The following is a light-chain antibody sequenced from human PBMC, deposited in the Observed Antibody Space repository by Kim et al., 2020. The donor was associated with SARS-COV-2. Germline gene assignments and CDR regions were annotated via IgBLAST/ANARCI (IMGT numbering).Light chain of an antibody. V-gene: IGKV3-11*01. CDR1: QSVSSF. J-gene: IGKJ4*01. CDR3: QQRSNRIT. CDR2: DAS. Sequence: SLSPGERATLSCRASQSVSSFLAWYQQRPGQAPRLLIYDASKRATDIPARFSGSGSGTDFTLTISSLEPEDFAVYYCQQRSNRITFGGGTKVDIK.